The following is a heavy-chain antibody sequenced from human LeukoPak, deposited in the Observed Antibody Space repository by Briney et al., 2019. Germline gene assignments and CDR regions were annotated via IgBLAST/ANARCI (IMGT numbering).Heavy chain of an antibody. D-gene: IGHD3-3*01. J-gene: IGHJ4*02. CDR1: GFTFSSYA. CDR2: ISGSGGST. V-gene: IGHV3-23*01. CDR3: AKDFWSGYHSGYFDY. Sequence: GGSLRLSCAASGFTFSSYAMNWVRQAPEKGLEWVSGISGSGGSTFYADSVKGRFTISRDNSKNTLYLQMNSLRAEDTAVYYCAKDFWSGYHSGYFDYWGQGTLVTVSS.